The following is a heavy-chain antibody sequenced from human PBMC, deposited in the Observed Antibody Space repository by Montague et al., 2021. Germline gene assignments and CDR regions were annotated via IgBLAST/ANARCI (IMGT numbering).Heavy chain of an antibody. V-gene: IGHV4-59*08. CDR3: AKQDYFVSGTSYKGFDP. CDR2: MFYGGAT. CDR1: SGSIFHAH. Sequence: SETLSLTCTVSSGSIFHAHWSWVRQPPGKGLEWLGPMFYGGATSNNPSLKSRVTMSIDTSTNQFSLKLSFVTAADTAFYYCAKQDYFVSGTSYKGFDPWGQGIPVTVSS. D-gene: IGHD3-10*01. J-gene: IGHJ5*01.